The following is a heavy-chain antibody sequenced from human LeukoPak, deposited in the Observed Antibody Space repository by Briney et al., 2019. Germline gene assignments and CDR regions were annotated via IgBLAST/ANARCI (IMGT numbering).Heavy chain of an antibody. V-gene: IGHV1-69*05. J-gene: IGHJ4*02. CDR3: AREDGSGTWVY. D-gene: IGHD3-10*01. CDR1: GGTFSSYG. CDR2: IIPIFGKT. Sequence: VASVEVSCKASGGTFSSYGINWVRQAPGHGLEWMGGIIPIFGKTSNAQRLQGRLTITTDESTSTVYMELSSLRSEDTAVYYCAREDGSGTWVYWGQGTLVTVSS.